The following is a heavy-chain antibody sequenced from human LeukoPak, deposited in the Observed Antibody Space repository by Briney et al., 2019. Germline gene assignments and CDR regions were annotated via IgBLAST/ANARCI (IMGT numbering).Heavy chain of an antibody. CDR1: GYTFTGYY. D-gene: IGHD6-13*01. CDR3: ARVQQQPIITSNWFDP. J-gene: IGHJ5*02. Sequence: ASVKVSCKASGYTFTGYYMRWVRQAPGQGLEWMGWINPNSGGTNYAQKFQGRVTMTRDTSISTAYMELSRLRSDDTAVYYCARVQQQPIITSNWFDPWGQGTLVTVSS. CDR2: INPNSGGT. V-gene: IGHV1-2*02.